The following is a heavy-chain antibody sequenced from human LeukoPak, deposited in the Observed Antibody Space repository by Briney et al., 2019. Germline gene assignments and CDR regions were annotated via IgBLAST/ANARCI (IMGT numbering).Heavy chain of an antibody. V-gene: IGHV4-59*08. CDR3: AKFVQEDWFDP. CDR1: GGSISSYY. Sequence: KPSETLSLTCTVSGGSISSYYWSWIRQPPGKGLEWIGYIYYSGSTSYNPSLKSRVTISVDTSKNQFSLKLSSVTAADTAVYYCAKFVQEDWFDPWAREPWSPSPQ. CDR2: IYYSGST. D-gene: IGHD6-6*01. J-gene: IGHJ5*02.